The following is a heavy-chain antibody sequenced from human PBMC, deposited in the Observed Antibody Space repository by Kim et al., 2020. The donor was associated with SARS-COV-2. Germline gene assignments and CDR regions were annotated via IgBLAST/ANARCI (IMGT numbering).Heavy chain of an antibody. V-gene: IGHV4-59*08. Sequence: SETLSLTCTVSGGSISSYYWSWIRQPPGKGLEWIGYIYYSGSTNYNPSLKSRVTISVDTSKNQFSLKLSSATAAATAVYHCARLRPLLCLAYSTRDYW. D-gene: IGHD3-10*02. CDR3: ARLRPLLCLAYSTRDY. CDR2: IYYSGST. CDR1: GGSISSYY. J-gene: IGHJ4*01.